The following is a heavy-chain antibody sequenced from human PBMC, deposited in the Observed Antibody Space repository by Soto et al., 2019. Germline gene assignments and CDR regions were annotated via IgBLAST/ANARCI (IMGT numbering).Heavy chain of an antibody. D-gene: IGHD3-10*02. CDR3: TIVRVADSALDH. CDR1: GFIFSNNG. V-gene: IGHV3-30*02. J-gene: IGHJ4*02. CDR2: MSYDGSDT. Sequence: GGSLRLSCAGSGFIFSNNGMHWVRQTPGKGLEWVAFMSYDGSDTFNAYSVKGRFTISRDNSKNTLFLHMSKLRAEDTATYYCTIVRVADSALDHWGQGTLVTVSS.